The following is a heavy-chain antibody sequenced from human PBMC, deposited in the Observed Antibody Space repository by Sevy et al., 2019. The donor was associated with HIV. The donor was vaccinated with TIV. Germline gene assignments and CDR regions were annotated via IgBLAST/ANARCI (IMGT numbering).Heavy chain of an antibody. D-gene: IGHD3-22*01. V-gene: IGHV3-30-3*01. CDR1: GFTFSSYA. J-gene: IGHJ4*02. Sequence: GGSLRLSCAASGFTFSSYAMHWVRQAPGKGLEWVAVISYDGSNKYYADSVKGRFTISRDNSKNTLYLQMNSLRAEDMAVYYCARDLIYCDSSGYQDYWGQGTLVTVSS. CDR2: ISYDGSNK. CDR3: ARDLIYCDSSGYQDY.